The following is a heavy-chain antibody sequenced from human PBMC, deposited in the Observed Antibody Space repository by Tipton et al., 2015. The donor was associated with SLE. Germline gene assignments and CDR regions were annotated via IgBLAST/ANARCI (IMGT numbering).Heavy chain of an antibody. Sequence: TLSLTCTVSGGSISSGSYYWSWIRQPAGKGLEWIGRIYTSGSTNYNPSLKSRVTISVDTSKNQFSLKLSSVTAADTAVYYCASDKTGGFFDYWGQGTLVTVSS. D-gene: IGHD7-27*01. CDR2: IYTSGST. V-gene: IGHV4-61*02. CDR3: ASDKTGGFFDY. CDR1: GGSISSGSYY. J-gene: IGHJ4*02.